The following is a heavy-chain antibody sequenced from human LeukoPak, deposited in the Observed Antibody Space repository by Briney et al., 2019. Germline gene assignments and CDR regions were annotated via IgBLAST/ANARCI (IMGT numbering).Heavy chain of an antibody. CDR3: AREIAGVSNYFDY. J-gene: IGHJ4*02. D-gene: IGHD2-15*01. CDR1: GFTFTSYA. V-gene: IGHV3-30-3*01. CDR2: ISYDETKK. Sequence: GGSLRLSCAASGFTFTSYAMYWVRQAPGKGLEWVAVISYDETKKFYADSVKGRFTISRDNSKNTLYVQMNSLRTEDTAVYYCAREIAGVSNYFDYWGQGTLVTVSS.